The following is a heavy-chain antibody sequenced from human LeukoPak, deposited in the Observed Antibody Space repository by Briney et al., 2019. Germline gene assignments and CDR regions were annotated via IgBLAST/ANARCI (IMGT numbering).Heavy chain of an antibody. CDR3: ASEAVAAPGY. J-gene: IGHJ4*02. V-gene: IGHV3-66*02. CDR2: IYSGGST. Sequence: GGSLRPSCAASGFTVSSNYMSWVRQAPGKGLEWVSVIYSGGSTYYADSVKGRFTISRDNSKNTLYLQMNSLRAEDTAVYYCASEAVAAPGYWGQGTLVTVSS. D-gene: IGHD6-19*01. CDR1: GFTVSSNY.